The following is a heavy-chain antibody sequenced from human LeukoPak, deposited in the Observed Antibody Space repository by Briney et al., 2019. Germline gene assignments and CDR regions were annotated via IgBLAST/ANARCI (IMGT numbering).Heavy chain of an antibody. V-gene: IGHV4-31*03. Sequence: SETPSLTCTVSGGSISRGGNYWSWIRHPPGKGLEWIGYIYYSGSTYYNPSLKSRVTISVDTSKNQFSLKLSSVTAADTAVYYCARIPCSSTNCYFDYWGQGTLVTVSS. CDR2: IYYSGST. J-gene: IGHJ4*02. CDR1: GGSISRGGNY. D-gene: IGHD2-2*01. CDR3: ARIPCSSTNCYFDY.